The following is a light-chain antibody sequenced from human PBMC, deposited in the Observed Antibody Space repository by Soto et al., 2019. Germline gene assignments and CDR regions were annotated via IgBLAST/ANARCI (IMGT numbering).Light chain of an antibody. CDR3: AVWDDSLSGWV. J-gene: IGLJ2*01. CDR2: TND. Sequence: QSVLTQPPSASGTPGQRVTISCSGRCSNIGSNYVYWYQQLPGTAPKLLIFTNDQLTSGVPGRFSGSKSGTSASLAISGLRSEDEADYYCAVWDDSLSGWVFGGGTKLTVL. CDR1: CSNIGSNY. V-gene: IGLV1-47*02.